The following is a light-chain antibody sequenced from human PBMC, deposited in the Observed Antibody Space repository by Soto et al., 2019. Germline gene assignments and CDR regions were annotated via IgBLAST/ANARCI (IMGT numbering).Light chain of an antibody. Sequence: QSALTQPASVSGSPGQSITISCTGTSSDVGGFNLASWYQQNPGKAPKLMIYEVSKRPSGVSNRFSGSKSGNTASLTISGLQAEDEADYYCCSYAGSSTLVFGGGTKLTVL. CDR1: SSDVGGFNL. CDR2: EVS. J-gene: IGLJ2*01. V-gene: IGLV2-23*02. CDR3: CSYAGSSTLV.